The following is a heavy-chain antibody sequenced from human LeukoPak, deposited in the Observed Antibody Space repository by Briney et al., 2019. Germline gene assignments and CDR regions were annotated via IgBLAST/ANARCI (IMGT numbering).Heavy chain of an antibody. J-gene: IGHJ4*02. CDR1: GDSISSGDYY. Sequence: PSQTLSLTCTVSGDSISSGDYYWSWIRQPAGKGLEWIGRISSSGSTNYNPSLKSRVTMSVDTSKNQFSLKLSSVTAADTAVYYCARDVVAAPGTWDYWGQGTLVTVSS. D-gene: IGHD6-13*01. CDR2: ISSSGST. V-gene: IGHV4-61*02. CDR3: ARDVVAAPGTWDY.